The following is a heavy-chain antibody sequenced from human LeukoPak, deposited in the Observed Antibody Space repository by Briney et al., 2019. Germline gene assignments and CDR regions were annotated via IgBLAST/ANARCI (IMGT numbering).Heavy chain of an antibody. J-gene: IGHJ3*02. CDR1: GFAFSSYA. Sequence: PGGSLRLSCAASGFAFSSYAMSWVRQAPGKGLEWVSAISGSGGSTYYADSVKGRFTISRDNSKNTLYLQMNSLRAEDTAVYYCAKRLQTNYYDSSGPIPDAFDIWGQGTMVTVSS. V-gene: IGHV3-23*01. CDR3: AKRLQTNYYDSSGPIPDAFDI. D-gene: IGHD3-22*01. CDR2: ISGSGGST.